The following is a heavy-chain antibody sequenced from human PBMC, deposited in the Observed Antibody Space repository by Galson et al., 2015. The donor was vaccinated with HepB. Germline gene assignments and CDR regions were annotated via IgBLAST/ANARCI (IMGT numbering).Heavy chain of an antibody. CDR1: GFTFSSYW. D-gene: IGHD3-10*01. CDR2: IKQDGSEK. J-gene: IGHJ4*02. V-gene: IGHV3-7*01. CDR3: VRAQSMSGSYTLSLDY. Sequence: SLRLSCAASGFTFSSYWMSWVRQAPGKGLEWVSNIKQDGSEKYYVDSVKGRFTISRDNAKNTLYLQMNSLRAEDTAVYYCVRAQSMSGSYTLSLDYWGKGTLVIVSS.